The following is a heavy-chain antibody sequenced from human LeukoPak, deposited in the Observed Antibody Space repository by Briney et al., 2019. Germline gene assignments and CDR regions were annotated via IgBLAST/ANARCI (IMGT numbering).Heavy chain of an antibody. D-gene: IGHD1-1*01. J-gene: IGHJ4*02. CDR1: GSTFSSYG. V-gene: IGHV3-33*01. CDR2: IWYDGSNK. Sequence: GGSLRLSCAASGSTFSSYGMHWVRQAPGKGLEWVATIWYDGSNKYYADSVKGRFTISRDNSKNTLSLQMNSLRAEDTAVYYCARDRRNGDEGCDYWGQGTLVTVSS. CDR3: ARDRRNGDEGCDY.